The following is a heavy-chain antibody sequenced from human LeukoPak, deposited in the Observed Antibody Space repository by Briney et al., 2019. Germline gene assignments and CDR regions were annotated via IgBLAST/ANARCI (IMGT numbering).Heavy chain of an antibody. D-gene: IGHD4-23*01. CDR3: ARNSPTFEY. Sequence: GGSLRLSCAPPGFTFCTYWMTWVRQAPGKGLEWVANIKQDGSEKYYVDSVKGRFTISRDNAKNSLYLQMSSLRIEDTAVYYCARNSPTFEYWGQGTLVTVSS. CDR2: IKQDGSEK. CDR1: GFTFCTYW. J-gene: IGHJ4*02. V-gene: IGHV3-7*01.